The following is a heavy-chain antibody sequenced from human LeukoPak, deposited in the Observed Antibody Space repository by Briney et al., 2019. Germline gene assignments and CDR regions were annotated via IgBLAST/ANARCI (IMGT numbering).Heavy chain of an antibody. V-gene: IGHV3-74*01. CDR2: IASDGSST. Sequence: GGSLRLSCAASGFTFSSYWMNWVRQAPGKGLVWVSRIASDGSSTTYADSVKGRFSISRDNAKNTLYLQMNSLRAEDTAVYYCAKDGGSYYPYYFDYWGQGTLVTVSS. CDR1: GFTFSSYW. D-gene: IGHD1-26*01. CDR3: AKDGGSYYPYYFDY. J-gene: IGHJ4*02.